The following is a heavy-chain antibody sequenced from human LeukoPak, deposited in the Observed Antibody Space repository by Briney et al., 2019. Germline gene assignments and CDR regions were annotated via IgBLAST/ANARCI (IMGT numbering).Heavy chain of an antibody. CDR2: IYYSGST. V-gene: IGHV4-59*08. Sequence: SETLSLTCTVSGGSISPYYWSWIRQPPGKGLEWIGNIYYSGSTNYNPSLKSRVTISLDTSKNQFSLKLSSVTAADTAVYYCASAAGWPRFDFWGQGTLVTVSS. D-gene: IGHD2-15*01. CDR3: ASAAGWPRFDF. J-gene: IGHJ4*02. CDR1: GGSISPYY.